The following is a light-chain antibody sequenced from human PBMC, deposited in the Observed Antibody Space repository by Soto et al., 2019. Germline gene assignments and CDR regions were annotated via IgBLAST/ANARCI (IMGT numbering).Light chain of an antibody. Sequence: QLVLTQPPSASGTPGQRVTISCSGSSSNIGSNFVYWYQQFPGTAPKLLIYRNNQRPSGVPDRFSGSKSGTSASLAISGLRSEDEADYYCVSWDDSLSGLVFGTGTKLTVL. CDR1: SSNIGSNF. CDR3: VSWDDSLSGLV. J-gene: IGLJ1*01. CDR2: RNN. V-gene: IGLV1-47*01.